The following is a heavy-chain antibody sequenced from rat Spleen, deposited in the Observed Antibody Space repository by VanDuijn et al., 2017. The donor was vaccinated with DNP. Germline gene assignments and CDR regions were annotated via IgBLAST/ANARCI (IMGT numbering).Heavy chain of an antibody. V-gene: IGHV2S12*01. CDR3: TRDRQVRGAYYVMDA. CDR1: GFSLTTYG. Sequence: QVQLKESGPGLVQPSQTLSLTCSVSGFSLTTYGVSWVRQPPGKGLEWISAISSGGDTYYNSALKSRLNISRDTSKRQVFLNMNSLQTEDTAIYFCTRDRQVRGAYYVMDAWGQGTSVTVSS. D-gene: IGHD4-3*01. J-gene: IGHJ4*01. CDR2: ISSGGDT.